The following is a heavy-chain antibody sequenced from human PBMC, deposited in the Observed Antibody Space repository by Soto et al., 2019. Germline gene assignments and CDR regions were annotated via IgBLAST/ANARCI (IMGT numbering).Heavy chain of an antibody. CDR1: GGTFSSYT. D-gene: IGHD3-10*01. Sequence: QVQLVQSGAEVKKPGSSVKVSCKASGGTFSSYTISWVRQAPGQGLEWMGRIIPILGIANYAQKFQGRVTITADKSTSTAYMEPGSLRSEDTAVYYCARNRVRGVIDGDYWGQGTLVTVSS. CDR2: IIPILGIA. J-gene: IGHJ4*02. V-gene: IGHV1-69*02. CDR3: ARNRVRGVIDGDY.